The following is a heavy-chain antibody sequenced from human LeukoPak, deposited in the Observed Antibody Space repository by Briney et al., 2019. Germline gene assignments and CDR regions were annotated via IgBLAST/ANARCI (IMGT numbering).Heavy chain of an antibody. J-gene: IGHJ4*02. V-gene: IGHV3-23*01. CDR3: AKDYYDSSGYYYAH. Sequence: GGSLRLSCAASGFTFSSYAMSWVRQAPGKGLEWVSAISGSGGSTYYADSVKGRFTTSRDNSKNTLYLQMNSLRAEDTAVYYCAKDYYDSSGYYYAHWGQGTLVTVSS. CDR2: ISGSGGST. D-gene: IGHD3-22*01. CDR1: GFTFSSYA.